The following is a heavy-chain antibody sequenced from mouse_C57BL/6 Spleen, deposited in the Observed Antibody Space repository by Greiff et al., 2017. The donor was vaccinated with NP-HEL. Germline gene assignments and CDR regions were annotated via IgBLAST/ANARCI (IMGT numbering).Heavy chain of an antibody. D-gene: IGHD2-14*01. V-gene: IGHV5-17*01. CDR2: ISSGSSTI. Sequence: VQLKESGGGLVKPGGSLKLSCAASGFTFSDYGMHWVRQAPEKGLEWVAYISSGSSTIYYADTVKGRFTISRYNAKNTLVLQMTSLRSEDTAMYYCAMTWEYDEAWFAYWGQGTLVTVSA. CDR3: AMTWEYDEAWFAY. CDR1: GFTFSDYG. J-gene: IGHJ3*01.